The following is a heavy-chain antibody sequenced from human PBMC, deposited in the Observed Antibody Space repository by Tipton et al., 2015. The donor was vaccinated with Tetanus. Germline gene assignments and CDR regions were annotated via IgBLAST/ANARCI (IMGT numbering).Heavy chain of an antibody. D-gene: IGHD2-2*01. CDR1: GFTFSSYW. V-gene: IGHV3-7*01. CDR2: IKQDGRER. Sequence: SLRLSCAASGFTFSSYWMSWVRQAPGKGLEWVASIKQDGRERYYVDSVKGRFTISRDNAKNTLYLQMNSLRAEDTAVYYCVRVLKGAKCSRSSCYGYGMDVWGQGTTVTVSS. CDR3: VRVLKGAKCSRSSCYGYGMDV. J-gene: IGHJ6*02.